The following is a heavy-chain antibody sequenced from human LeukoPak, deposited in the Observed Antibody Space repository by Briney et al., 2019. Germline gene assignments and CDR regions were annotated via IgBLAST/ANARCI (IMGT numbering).Heavy chain of an antibody. Sequence: XXAXGFTFSSYAMHWVRQAPGKGLEWVAVISYDGSNKYYADSVKGRFTISRDNTKKTMYMQMNRQRAEDTAVYYXXXXLRSSSNWFDPWGQGTLVTVSS. CDR3: XXXLRSSSNWFDP. V-gene: IGHV3-30*04. J-gene: IGHJ5*02. CDR1: GFTFSSYA. CDR2: ISYDGSNK. D-gene: IGHD6-6*01.